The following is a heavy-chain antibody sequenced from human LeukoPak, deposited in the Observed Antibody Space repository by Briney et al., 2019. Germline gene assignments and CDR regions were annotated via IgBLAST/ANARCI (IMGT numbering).Heavy chain of an antibody. J-gene: IGHJ4*02. V-gene: IGHV3-20*04. CDR1: GFTFDEYG. D-gene: IGHD2-2*01. CDR2: INWNGEST. CDR3: AKDRGIVVVPAAIDY. Sequence: GGSLRLSCAASGFTFDEYGINWVRQAPGKGLEWVSGINWNGESTGYADSVKGRFTIFRDNAKNSLYLQMNSLRAEDTALYYCAKDRGIVVVPAAIDYWGQGTLVTVSS.